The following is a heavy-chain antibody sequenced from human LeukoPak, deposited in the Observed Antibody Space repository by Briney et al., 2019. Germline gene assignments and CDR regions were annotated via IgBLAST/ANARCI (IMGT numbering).Heavy chain of an antibody. CDR1: GYTFTSYA. CDR3: AREIRSSGWYY. D-gene: IGHD6-19*01. CDR2: INAGNGNT. Sequence: ASVKVSCKASGYTFTSYAMHWVRQAPGQRLEWMGWINAGNGNTKYSQKFQGRVTITRDTSASTAYMELSSLRSDDTAVYYCAREIRSSGWYYWGQGTLVTVSS. V-gene: IGHV1-3*01. J-gene: IGHJ4*02.